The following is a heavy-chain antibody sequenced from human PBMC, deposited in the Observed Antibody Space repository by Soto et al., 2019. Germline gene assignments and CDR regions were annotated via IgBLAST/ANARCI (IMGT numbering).Heavy chain of an antibody. CDR2: VYYNENT. Sequence: SLTCSVSGASINNFAYYWGWIRQPPGKGLEWIGTVYYNENTYYNPSLKSRVAISVDTAKNQFSLNLRSVTAADTAIYFCARRERYYGSPGWFDPWGQGTLGTVSS. V-gene: IGHV4-39*01. J-gene: IGHJ5*01. D-gene: IGHD3-10*01. CDR1: GASINNFAYY. CDR3: ARRERYYGSPGWFDP.